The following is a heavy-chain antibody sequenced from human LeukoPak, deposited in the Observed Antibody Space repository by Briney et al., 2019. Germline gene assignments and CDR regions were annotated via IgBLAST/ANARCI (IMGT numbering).Heavy chain of an antibody. J-gene: IGHJ4*02. CDR2: IDPNSGDT. V-gene: IGHV1-2*02. CDR1: GYTFTDYY. CDR3: ARDGGFDH. Sequence: ASVKVSCKTSGYTFTDYYMHWVRQAPGQGLEWMGWIDPNSGDTNHAQKLQGRVTMTRDTFISTVYMELSRLRSDDTAVYYCARDGGFDHWGQGSLVTVSS. D-gene: IGHD3-10*01.